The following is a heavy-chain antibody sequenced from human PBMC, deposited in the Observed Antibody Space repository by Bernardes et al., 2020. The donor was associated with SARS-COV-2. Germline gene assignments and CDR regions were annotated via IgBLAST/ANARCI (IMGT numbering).Heavy chain of an antibody. CDR1: GYTFTTYR. J-gene: IGHJ6*02. D-gene: IGHD2-15*01. Sequence: ASVKVSCKASGYTFTTYRIGWVRQAPGQGLEWMGSISAYNGNTVYAQKVQDRVTMSTDTSTNTAYMELGNLRSDDTAVYYCARLTDNCSGGSCYQYYYGMDVWGQGTTVTVSS. CDR2: ISAYNGNT. CDR3: ARLTDNCSGGSCYQYYYGMDV. V-gene: IGHV1-18*01.